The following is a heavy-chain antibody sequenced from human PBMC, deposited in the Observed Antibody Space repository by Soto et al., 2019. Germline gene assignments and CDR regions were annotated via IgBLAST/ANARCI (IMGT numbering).Heavy chain of an antibody. CDR1: GGTFSSYA. V-gene: IGHV1-69*12. CDR3: ARADLVDYGEYFFGY. J-gene: IGHJ4*02. CDR2: IIPIFGTA. D-gene: IGHD4-17*01. Sequence: QVQLVQSGAEVKKPGSSVKVSCKASGGTFSSYAISWVRQDTGQGLEWMGGIIPIFGTANDAQKFQGSVTITADESTSTDYRELSSLRSEDTAVYYCARADLVDYGEYFFGYWGQGTLVTVSS.